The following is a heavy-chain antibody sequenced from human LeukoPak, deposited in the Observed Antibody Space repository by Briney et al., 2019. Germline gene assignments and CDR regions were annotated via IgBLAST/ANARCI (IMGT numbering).Heavy chain of an antibody. V-gene: IGHV3-49*04. CDR1: GFTFGDFA. CDR3: TRDHRDDWNPGYYFDY. CDR2: VKTKVYGGTT. J-gene: IGHJ4*02. Sequence: GGSLRLSCTASGFTFGDFAMNWVRQAPGKGLEWVGFVKTKVYGGTTEYAASVKGRFTNSRDDSKAIAYLQMNSLKTEDTAVYYCTRDHRDDWNPGYYFDYWGQGTLVTVSS. D-gene: IGHD1-1*01.